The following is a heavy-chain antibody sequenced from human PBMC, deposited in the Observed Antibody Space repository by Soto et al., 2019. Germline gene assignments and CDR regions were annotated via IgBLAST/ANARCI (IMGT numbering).Heavy chain of an antibody. V-gene: IGHV3-15*07. Sequence: GGSLRLSCAASGFSFSNAWMNWVRQAPGKGLEWVGRIKSKNDDGTIDYAAPVKGRFTISRDDSKNTLYLQMNSLKTEDTAVFYCPTNLFYDAPWLAPGGQGPVVTVPS. CDR3: PTNLFYDAPWLAP. D-gene: IGHD3-16*01. CDR1: GFSFSNAW. CDR2: IKSKNDDGTI. J-gene: IGHJ5*02.